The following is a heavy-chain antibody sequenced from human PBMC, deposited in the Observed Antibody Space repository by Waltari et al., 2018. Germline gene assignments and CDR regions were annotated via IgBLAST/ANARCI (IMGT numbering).Heavy chain of an antibody. CDR3: ASSSGWPRVVDY. J-gene: IGHJ4*01. D-gene: IGHD6-25*01. CDR1: GFAFSGYG. Sequence: EVQLLESGGGLVQPGGSLRLSCATTGFAFSGYGLNWGRQVPGKGVRWGSVIVPMGVMTYHAVAVKRRCTISRDTSKNTMSLHMQNLRAEDTAVYFCASSSGWPRVVDYWGQGTLVTVSS. V-gene: IGHV3-23*01. CDR2: IVPMGVMT.